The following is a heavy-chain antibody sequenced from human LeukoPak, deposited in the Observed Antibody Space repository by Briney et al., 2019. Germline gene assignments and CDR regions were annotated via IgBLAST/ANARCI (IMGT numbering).Heavy chain of an antibody. CDR3: ARDPHRRGGYYYYHMDV. CDR2: INPNSGGT. CDR1: GYTFTGYY. V-gene: IGHV1-2*06. J-gene: IGHJ6*03. Sequence: GASVKVSCKASGYTFTGYYMHWVRQAPGQGLEWMGRINPNSGGTNYAQKFQGRVTITRDTSISTADMELSRLRSDDTAVYYCARDPHRRGGYYYYHMDVWGKGTTVTVSS. D-gene: IGHD3-10*01.